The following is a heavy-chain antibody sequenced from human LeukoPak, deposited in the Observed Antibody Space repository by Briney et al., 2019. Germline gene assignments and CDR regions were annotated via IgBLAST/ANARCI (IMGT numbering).Heavy chain of an antibody. V-gene: IGHV1-2*02. CDR2: INPNSVGT. J-gene: IGHJ5*02. D-gene: IGHD2-2*01. CDR1: GYTFTGYY. Sequence: ASVKVSCKASGYTFTGYYMHWVRQAPGQGLEWMGWINPNSVGTNYAQKFQGRVTMTRDTSISTAYMELSRLRSDDTAVYYCATRVVPAARSGFDPWGQGTLVTVSS. CDR3: ATRVVPAARSGFDP.